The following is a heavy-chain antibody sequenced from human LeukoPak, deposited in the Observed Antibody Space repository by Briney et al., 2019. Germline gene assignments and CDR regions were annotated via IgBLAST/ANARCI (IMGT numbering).Heavy chain of an antibody. D-gene: IGHD3-10*01. Sequence: GGSLRLSCAASGFTFNTYAMSWVRQAPGKGLEWVSGISGSGDSTYYADSVKGRFTISRDNSKNTLYLQMNSLRAEDTAVYYCAKSSKVRGVYYFDYWGQGTLVTVSS. J-gene: IGHJ4*02. CDR3: AKSSKVRGVYYFDY. CDR2: ISGSGDST. CDR1: GFTFNTYA. V-gene: IGHV3-23*01.